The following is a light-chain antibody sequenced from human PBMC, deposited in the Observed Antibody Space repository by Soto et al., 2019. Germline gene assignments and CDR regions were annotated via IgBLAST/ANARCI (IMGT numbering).Light chain of an antibody. CDR3: KQYYSTPLT. J-gene: IGKJ4*01. Sequence: IVMTQSPDSLAVSLGERATINCNFSRSVLYSSNNKNYLAWYQQKPGQPPKLLIYWASTRESGVPDRFSGRGSGTDFTLTISSLQAEDVAVYYCKQYYSTPLTFGGGTKVDIK. CDR1: RSVLYSSNNKNY. V-gene: IGKV4-1*01. CDR2: WAS.